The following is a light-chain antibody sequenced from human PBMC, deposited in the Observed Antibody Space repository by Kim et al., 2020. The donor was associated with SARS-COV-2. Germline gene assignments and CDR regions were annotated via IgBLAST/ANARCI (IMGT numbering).Light chain of an antibody. Sequence: VSPGERATLSCRASQSVSRNLAWYQQKPGQAPRLLIYGASTRATGIPARFSGSGSGTEFTLTISSLQSEDFAVYYCQQYNNWLWTFGQGTKVDIK. CDR2: GAS. CDR1: QSVSRN. J-gene: IGKJ1*01. V-gene: IGKV3-15*01. CDR3: QQYNNWLWT.